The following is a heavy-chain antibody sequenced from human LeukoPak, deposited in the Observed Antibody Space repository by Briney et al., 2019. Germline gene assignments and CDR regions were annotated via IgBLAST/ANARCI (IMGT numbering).Heavy chain of an antibody. D-gene: IGHD3-10*01. CDR3: ARDSNNYYGSGRGYYYYYYYMDV. Sequence: GSLRLSCAASGFTFSGSAMHWVRQAPGKGLEWVSSISSSSSYIYYADSVKGRFTISRDNAKNSLYLQMNSLRAEDTAVYYCARDSNNYYGSGRGYYYYYYYMDVWGKGTTVTVSS. CDR2: ISSSSSYI. V-gene: IGHV3-21*01. CDR1: GFTFSGSA. J-gene: IGHJ6*03.